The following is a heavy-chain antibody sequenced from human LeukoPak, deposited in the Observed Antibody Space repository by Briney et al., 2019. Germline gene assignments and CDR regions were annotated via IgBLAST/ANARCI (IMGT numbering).Heavy chain of an antibody. CDR3: ARVRVPGIAEAFDI. D-gene: IGHD6-13*01. CDR1: GFTFSSYS. Sequence: PGGSLRLSCAASGFTFSSYSMNWVRQAPGKGLEWVSSISSSSSYIYYADSVKGRFTISRDNAKNSLYLQMNSLRAEDTAVYYCARVRVPGIAEAFDIWGQGTMVTVSS. J-gene: IGHJ3*02. CDR2: ISSSSSYI. V-gene: IGHV3-21*01.